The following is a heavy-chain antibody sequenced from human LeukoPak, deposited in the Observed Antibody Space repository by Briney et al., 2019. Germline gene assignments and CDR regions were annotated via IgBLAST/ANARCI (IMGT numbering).Heavy chain of an antibody. D-gene: IGHD3-10*01. CDR1: GGSISSYY. J-gene: IGHJ3*02. CDR2: LYYSGST. V-gene: IGHV4-59*01. Sequence: SETLSLTCSVSGGSISSYYWSWIRQPPGKGLEWIGYLYYSGSTNSNPSLKSRDTMSVDTSKNQFSLKLRSVTAADTAVYYCARGGSGISNTFDIWGQGTMVTVSP. CDR3: ARGGSGISNTFDI.